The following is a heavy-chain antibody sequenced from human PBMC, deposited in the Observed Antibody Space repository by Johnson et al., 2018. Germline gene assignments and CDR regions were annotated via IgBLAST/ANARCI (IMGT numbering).Heavy chain of an antibody. CDR1: GFTLSSYW. CDR3: TNDRGYAVDI. J-gene: IGHJ3*02. V-gene: IGHV3-74*01. CDR2: INKDGKTT. D-gene: IGHD1-1*01. Sequence: VQLQESGGGLAQPGGSLRLSCAVSGFTLSSYWMHWVRQAPGKGLVWVSRINKDGKTTNYADSVKGRFTHSRDNAKNTLYLQMNSMRAEDTAVYYCTNDRGYAVDIWGQGTLVTVSS.